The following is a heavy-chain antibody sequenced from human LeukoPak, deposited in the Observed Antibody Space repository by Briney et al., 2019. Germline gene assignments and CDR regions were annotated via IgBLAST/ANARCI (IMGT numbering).Heavy chain of an antibody. V-gene: IGHV1-18*04. Sequence: ASVKVSCKASGYTFTGYYMRWVRQAPGEGLEWMGWISAYNGNTNYAQKLQGRVTMTTDTSTSTAYMELRSLRSDDTAVYYCAREGFFAIQTRRPGDFDYWGQGTLVTASS. J-gene: IGHJ4*02. D-gene: IGHD6-25*01. CDR2: ISAYNGNT. CDR3: AREGFFAIQTRRPGDFDY. CDR1: GYTFTGYY.